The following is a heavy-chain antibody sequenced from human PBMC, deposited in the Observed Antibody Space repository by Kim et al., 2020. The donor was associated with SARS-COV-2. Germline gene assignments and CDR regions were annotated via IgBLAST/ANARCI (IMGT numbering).Heavy chain of an antibody. CDR1: GFTFSSYA. CDR3: ARDRTFGIYFDY. Sequence: GGSLRLSCAASGFTFSSYAMHWVRQAPGKGLEWVAVISYDGSNKYYADSVKGRFTISRDNSKNTLYLQMNSLRAEDTAVYYCARDRTFGIYFDYWGQGTLVTVSS. V-gene: IGHV3-30*04. D-gene: IGHD3-10*01. CDR2: ISYDGSNK. J-gene: IGHJ4*02.